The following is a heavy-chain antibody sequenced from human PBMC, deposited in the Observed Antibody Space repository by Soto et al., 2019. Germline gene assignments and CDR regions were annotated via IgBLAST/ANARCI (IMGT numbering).Heavy chain of an antibody. CDR2: ISGYNGDT. J-gene: IGHJ6*02. Sequence: QGHLVQSEAEVKKSGASVKVSCKASGYTFTRYGISWVRQAPGQGLEWMGWISGYNGDTNYAQKFQGRVSXTXAXSXXTAYMELRSLTSDDTAVYYCAKNGQPPYYYYGLDVWGQGTKVTVSS. CDR3: AKNGQPPYYYYGLDV. V-gene: IGHV1-18*01. CDR1: GYTFTRYG. D-gene: IGHD2-8*01.